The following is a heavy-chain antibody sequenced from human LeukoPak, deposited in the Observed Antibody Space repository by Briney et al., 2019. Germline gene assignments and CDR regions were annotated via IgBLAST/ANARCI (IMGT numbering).Heavy chain of an antibody. CDR2: ISTTSSYI. D-gene: IGHD6-6*01. CDR3: ARGARNSSPSIDY. Sequence: GGSLRLSCAASGFSFSTYAISWVRQAPGKGLEWVSCISTTSSYIFYADSVRGRFTISRDNAKKSLFLHMSSLRAEDTAFYYCARGARNSSPSIDYWGQGTLVTVSS. V-gene: IGHV3-21*01. CDR1: GFSFSTYA. J-gene: IGHJ4*02.